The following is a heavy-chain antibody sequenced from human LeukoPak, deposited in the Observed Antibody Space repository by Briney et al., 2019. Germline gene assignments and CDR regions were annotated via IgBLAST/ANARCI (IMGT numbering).Heavy chain of an antibody. CDR1: GFTFSSYA. CDR2: ISGGGGST. V-gene: IGHV3-23*01. CDR3: AKDLSEQGPGYCSGGSCFRHYYYGMDV. D-gene: IGHD2-15*01. Sequence: TGGSLRLSCAASGFTFSSYAMTWVRQAPGKGLEWVSAISGGGGSTYYADSVKGRFTISRDNSKNTLYLQMNSLRAEDTAVYYCAKDLSEQGPGYCSGGSCFRHYYYGMDVWGQGTTVTVSS. J-gene: IGHJ6*02.